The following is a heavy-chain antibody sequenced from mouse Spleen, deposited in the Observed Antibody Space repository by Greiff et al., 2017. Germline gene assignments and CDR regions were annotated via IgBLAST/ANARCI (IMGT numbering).Heavy chain of an antibody. J-gene: IGHJ1*01. V-gene: IGHV2-4-1*01. CDR3: ARKYYGSSYWYFDV. D-gene: IGHD1-1*01. CDR2: IWSDGST. Sequence: VKLMESGPGLVAPSQSLSITCTVSGFSLTNYAVHWVRQSPGKGLEWLGVIWSDGSTDYNAAFISRLSISKDNSKSQVFFKMNSLQADDTAIYYCARKYYGSSYWYFDVWGAGTTVTVSS. CDR1: GFSLTNYA.